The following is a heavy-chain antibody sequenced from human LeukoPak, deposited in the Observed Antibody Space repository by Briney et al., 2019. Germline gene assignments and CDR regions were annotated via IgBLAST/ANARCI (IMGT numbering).Heavy chain of an antibody. Sequence: SETLSLTCTVSGGSISSGGYYWSWIRQHPGKGLEWIGYIYYSGSTYYNPSLKSRVTISVDTSKNQFSLKLSSVTAADTAVYYCARVLGYSGAYWNFDLWGRGTLVTVSS. CDR3: ARVLGYSGAYWNFDL. CDR2: IYYSGST. V-gene: IGHV4-31*03. J-gene: IGHJ2*01. D-gene: IGHD5-18*01. CDR1: GGSISSGGYY.